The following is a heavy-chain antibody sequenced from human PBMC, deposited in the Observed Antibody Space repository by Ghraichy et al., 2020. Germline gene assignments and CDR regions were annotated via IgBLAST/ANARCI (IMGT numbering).Heavy chain of an antibody. Sequence: GGSLRLSCVVSGFAVSSNYMTWVRQAPGKGLEWVSVIYTGGDTYYADSVKGRFTISRDSSKNTLYLQMNSLRAEDTAVYYCARSSGYSWGQGTLVTVSS. CDR3: ARSSGYS. CDR1: GFAVSSNY. V-gene: IGHV3-53*01. J-gene: IGHJ4*02. CDR2: IYTGGDT.